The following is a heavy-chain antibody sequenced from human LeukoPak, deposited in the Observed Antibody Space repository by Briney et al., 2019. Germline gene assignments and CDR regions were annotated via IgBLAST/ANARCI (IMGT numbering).Heavy chain of an antibody. CDR1: GGSISSSSYY. CDR2: INHSGST. Sequence: SETLSLTCTVSGGSISSSSYYWGWIRQPPGKGLEWIGEINHSGSTNYNPSLKSRVTISVDTSKNQFSLELSSVTAADTAVYFCARDQKSTSCYDYWGPGALVTVSS. V-gene: IGHV4-39*07. J-gene: IGHJ4*02. CDR3: ARDQKSTSCYDY. D-gene: IGHD2-2*01.